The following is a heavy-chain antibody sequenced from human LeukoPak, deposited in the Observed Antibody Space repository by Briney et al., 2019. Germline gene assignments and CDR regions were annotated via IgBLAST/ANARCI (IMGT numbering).Heavy chain of an antibody. J-gene: IGHJ4*02. V-gene: IGHV1-8*03. CDR3: ARGGAPYGSGSYYNGLDY. Sequence: ASVKDSCKASGYTFTSYDINWVRQATGQGLEWMGWMNPNSGNTGYAQKFQGRVTITRNTSISTAYMELSSLRSEDTAVYYCARGGAPYGSGSYYNGLDYWGQGTLVTVSS. D-gene: IGHD3-10*01. CDR2: MNPNSGNT. CDR1: GYTFTSYD.